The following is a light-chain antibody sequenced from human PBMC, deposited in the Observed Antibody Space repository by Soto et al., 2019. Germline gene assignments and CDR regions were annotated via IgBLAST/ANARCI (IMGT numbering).Light chain of an antibody. J-gene: IGKJ2*01. Sequence: DIQMTQSPSSLFASVGDRVTITCRASQGIRNDLGWYQQKPGKAPKRLIYAASSLQSGVPSRFSGSGSGTEFSLTIISLEREDFAPYYCRQRNSYQYPFGQGNKLAI. CDR2: AAS. CDR1: QGIRND. V-gene: IGKV1-17*01. CDR3: RQRNSYQYP.